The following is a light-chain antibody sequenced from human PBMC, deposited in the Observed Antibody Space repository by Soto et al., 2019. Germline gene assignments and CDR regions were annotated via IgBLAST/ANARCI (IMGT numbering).Light chain of an antibody. CDR1: QSVTTY. Sequence: EIVLTQSPATLSLSPGERATLSFSASQSVTTYLAWYQQKPGQAPRLLIYDASNRATGVPARFSGSGSVTDFTLTISSLEPEDFAVYYCQQRSNWPPSITFGQGTRLEIK. CDR3: QQRSNWPPSIT. V-gene: IGKV3-11*01. J-gene: IGKJ5*01. CDR2: DAS.